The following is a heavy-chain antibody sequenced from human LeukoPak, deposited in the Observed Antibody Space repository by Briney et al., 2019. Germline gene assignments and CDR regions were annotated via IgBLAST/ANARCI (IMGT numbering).Heavy chain of an antibody. J-gene: IGHJ4*02. CDR3: ARDQNYYDSSGYYDY. V-gene: IGHV1-2*02. D-gene: IGHD3-22*01. CDR1: GYTFIGYY. Sequence: ASVKVSCKASGYTFIGYYMHWVRQAPGQGLEWMGWINPNSGGTNYAQKFQGRVTMTRDTSISTAYMELSRLRSDDTAVYYCARDQNYYDSSGYYDYWGQGTLVTVSS. CDR2: INPNSGGT.